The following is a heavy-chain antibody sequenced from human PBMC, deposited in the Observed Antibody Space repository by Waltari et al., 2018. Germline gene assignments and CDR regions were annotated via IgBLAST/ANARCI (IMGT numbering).Heavy chain of an antibody. CDR3: ARVGYDFWSGPQGGRWFDP. CDR1: GYSISSGYY. D-gene: IGHD3-3*01. J-gene: IGHJ5*02. CDR2: IYHSGST. Sequence: QVQLQESGPGLVKPSETLSLTCAVSGYSISSGYYWGWIRQPPGKGLEWIGSIYHSGSTYHNPALKGRVTISVETSKNQFSLKLSSVTAADTAVYYCARVGYDFWSGPQGGRWFDPWGQGTLVTVSS. V-gene: IGHV4-38-2*01.